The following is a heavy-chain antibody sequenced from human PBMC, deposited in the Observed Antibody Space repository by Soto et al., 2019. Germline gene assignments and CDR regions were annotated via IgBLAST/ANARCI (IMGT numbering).Heavy chain of an antibody. CDR2: IYNSGST. CDR1: GDSINGYS. Sequence: SATLSLTCTVSGDSINGYSWSWIRQHPGKALEWIGYIYNSGSTTYNPSLKSRLTMSIYTSEKQFSLKLSSVTAADTAAYYCAGDYGSGSYCSECWGKGDMVSVSA. D-gene: IGHD3-10*01. V-gene: IGHV4-59*01. CDR3: AGDYGSGSYCSEC. J-gene: IGHJ4*02.